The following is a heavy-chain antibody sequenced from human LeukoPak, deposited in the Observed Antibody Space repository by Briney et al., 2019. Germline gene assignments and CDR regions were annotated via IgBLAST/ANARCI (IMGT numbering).Heavy chain of an antibody. J-gene: IGHJ4*02. CDR2: ITYEGSNQ. V-gene: IGHV3-30*04. CDR1: GFTFSSYA. Sequence: GGSLRLSCAASGFTFSSYAMHWVRQAPGKGLEWVADITYEGSNQYYADSVKGRFTISRDNAKNTMDLQMNSLRAEDTAVYYCARGGYSYGWINYYFDYWGQGTLVTVSS. D-gene: IGHD5-18*01. CDR3: ARGGYSYGWINYYFDY.